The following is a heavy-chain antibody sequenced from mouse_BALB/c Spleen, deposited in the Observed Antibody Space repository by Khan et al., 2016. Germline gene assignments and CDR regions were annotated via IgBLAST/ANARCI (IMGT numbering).Heavy chain of an antibody. CDR1: GYSITSGYS. CDR2: IHYSGST. CDR3: ARRNGYYAMDY. V-gene: IGHV3-1*02. J-gene: IGHJ4*01. Sequence: EVQLQESGPDLVKPSQSLSLTCTVTGYSITSGYSWHWIRQFPGNKLEWMGYIHYSGSTNYNPSLKSRISITRDKSKNQFFLQLNSVTTEDTGTCDSARRNGYYAMDYWGQGTSVTVSS.